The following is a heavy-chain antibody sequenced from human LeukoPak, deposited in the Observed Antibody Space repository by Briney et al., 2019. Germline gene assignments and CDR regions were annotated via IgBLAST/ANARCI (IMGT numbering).Heavy chain of an antibody. CDR1: GGSISSSSYY. CDR2: IYYSGGT. CDR3: ARDYYCSGGSCYFS. D-gene: IGHD2-15*01. J-gene: IGHJ5*02. Sequence: PSETLSLTCTVSGGSISSSSYYWGWIRQPPGKGLEWIGSIYYSGGTYYNPSLKSRVTISVDTSKNQFSLKLTSVTAADTAVYYCARDYYCSGGSCYFSWGQGTLVTVSS. V-gene: IGHV4-39*07.